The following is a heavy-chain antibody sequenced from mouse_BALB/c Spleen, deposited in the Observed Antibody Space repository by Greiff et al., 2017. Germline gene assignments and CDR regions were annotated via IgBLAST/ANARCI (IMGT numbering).Heavy chain of an antibody. CDR2: ISYSGST. CDR3: ARGDYGNYWYFDV. V-gene: IGHV3-2*02. Sequence: EVQLQESGPGLVKPSQSLSLTCTVTGYSITSDYAWNWIRQFPGNKLEWMGYISYSGSTSYNPSLKSRISITRDTSKNQFFLQLNSVTTEDTATYYCARGDYGNYWYFDVWGAGTTVTVSS. CDR1: GYSITSDYA. D-gene: IGHD2-1*01. J-gene: IGHJ1*01.